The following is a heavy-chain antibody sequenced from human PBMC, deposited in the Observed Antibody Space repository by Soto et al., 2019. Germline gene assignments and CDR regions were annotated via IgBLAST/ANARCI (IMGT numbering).Heavy chain of an antibody. CDR1: GGTFSSYT. V-gene: IGHV1-69*04. D-gene: IGHD6-19*01. Sequence: ASVKVSCKASGGTFSSYTISWVRQAPGQGLEWMGRIIPILGIANYAQKFQGRVTITADKSTSTAYMELSSLRSEDTAVYYCARDKTGYSSISGAFDIWGQGTMVTVSS. CDR3: ARDKTGYSSISGAFDI. J-gene: IGHJ3*02. CDR2: IIPILGIA.